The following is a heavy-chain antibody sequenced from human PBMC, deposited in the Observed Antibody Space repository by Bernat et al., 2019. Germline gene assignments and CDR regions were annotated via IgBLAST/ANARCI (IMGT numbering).Heavy chain of an antibody. CDR2: IYYSGST. D-gene: IGHD3-10*01. CDR3: ASHETKGQDALPGV. J-gene: IGHJ6*02. Sequence: QLQLQESGPGLVKPSETLSLTRTVSGGSISSSSYYWGWIRQPPGKGLEWIGSIYYSGSTYYNPSLKSRVTISVDTSKNQFSLKLSSVTAANTAVYYCASHETKGQDALPGVWGQGTTVTVSS. V-gene: IGHV4-39*01. CDR1: GGSISSSSYY.